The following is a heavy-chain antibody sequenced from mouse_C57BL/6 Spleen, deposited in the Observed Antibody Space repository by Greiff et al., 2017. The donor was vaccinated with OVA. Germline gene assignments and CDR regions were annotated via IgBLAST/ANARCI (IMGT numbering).Heavy chain of an antibody. CDR2: IYPGDGDT. Sequence: VQLQESGPELVKPGASVKISCKASGYAFSSSWMNWVKQRPGKGLEWIGRIYPGDGDTNYNGKFKGKATLTADKSSSTAYMQLSSLTSEDSAVYFCARVDGNPHWGQGTLVTVSA. CDR1: GYAFSSSW. J-gene: IGHJ3*01. D-gene: IGHD2-3*01. CDR3: ARVDGNPH. V-gene: IGHV1-82*01.